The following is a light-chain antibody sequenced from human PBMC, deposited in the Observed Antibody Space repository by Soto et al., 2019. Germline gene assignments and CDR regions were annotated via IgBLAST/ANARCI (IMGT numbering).Light chain of an antibody. CDR2: EVS. CDR3: SSYAGSNFVV. CDR1: SSDVGGYNY. V-gene: IGLV2-8*01. J-gene: IGLJ2*01. Sequence: QSALTQPPSASGSPGQSVTISCTETSSDVGGYNYVSWYQQHPGKAPKFMIYEVSKRPSGVPDRFSGSKSGNTASLTVSGLQAEDEADYYCSSYAGSNFVVFGGGTQLTVL.